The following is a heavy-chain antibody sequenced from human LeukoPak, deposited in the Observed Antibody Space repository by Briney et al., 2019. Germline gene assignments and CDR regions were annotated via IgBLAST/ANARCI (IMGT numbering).Heavy chain of an antibody. CDR2: INHSGST. D-gene: IGHD2-2*01. CDR3: ARGSVNYCSSTSCSGAFDI. Sequence: PSETLSPTCAVYGGSFSGYYWSWIRQPPGKGLEWIGEINHSGSTNYNPSLKSRVTISVDTSKNQFSLKLSSVTAADTAVYYCARGSVNYCSSTSCSGAFDIWGQGTMVTVSS. V-gene: IGHV4-34*01. J-gene: IGHJ3*02. CDR1: GGSFSGYY.